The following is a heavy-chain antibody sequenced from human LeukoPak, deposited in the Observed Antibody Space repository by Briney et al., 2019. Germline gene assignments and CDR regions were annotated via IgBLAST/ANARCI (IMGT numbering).Heavy chain of an antibody. CDR3: ASSKSSSWYPFYFDF. J-gene: IGHJ4*02. D-gene: IGHD6-13*01. CDR1: GYKFTRCW. CDR2: IYPGESDT. V-gene: IGHV5-51*01. Sequence: GESLKISCKDSGYKFTRCWIGWVRQMPGKGLEWMGIIYPGESDTRYSPSFQGQVTISADKSISTAYLQWSSLKASDTAIYYCASSKSSSWYPFYFDFWGQGTLVTVSS.